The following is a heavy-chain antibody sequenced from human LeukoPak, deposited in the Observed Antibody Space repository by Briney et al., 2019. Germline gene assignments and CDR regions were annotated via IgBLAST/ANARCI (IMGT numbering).Heavy chain of an antibody. CDR1: GFAFSNAW. V-gene: IGHV3-15*01. CDR2: IKSKTDGGTT. D-gene: IGHD3-10*01. CDR3: TTDSPYGSGSYYNVLTETPFDY. Sequence: GGSLRLSCAASGFAFSNAWMSWVRQAPGKGLEWVGRIKSKTDGGTTDYAAPVKGRFTISRDDSKNTLYLQINSLKTEDTAVYYCTTDSPYGSGSYYNVLTETPFDYWGQGTLVTVSS. J-gene: IGHJ4*02.